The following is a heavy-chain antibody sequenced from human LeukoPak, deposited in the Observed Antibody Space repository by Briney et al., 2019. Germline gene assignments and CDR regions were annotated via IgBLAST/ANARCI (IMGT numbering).Heavy chain of an antibody. CDR2: IRYDGSNK. D-gene: IGHD6-13*01. CDR3: AKSPRYSSSWPFDY. CDR1: GFTFSSYG. Sequence: GGSLRLSCAASGFTFSSYGMHWVRQAPGKGLEWVAFIRYDGSNKYYADSVKGRFTISRDNSKNTLYLQMNSLRAEDTAVYYCAKSPRYSSSWPFDYWGQGTLVTVSS. V-gene: IGHV3-30*02. J-gene: IGHJ4*02.